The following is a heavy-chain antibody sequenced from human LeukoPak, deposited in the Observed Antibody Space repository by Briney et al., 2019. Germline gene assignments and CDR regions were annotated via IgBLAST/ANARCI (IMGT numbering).Heavy chain of an antibody. CDR2: ISGSGGST. V-gene: IGHV3-23*01. J-gene: IGHJ5*02. Sequence: GGSLRLSCAASGFTFSSYAMSWVRQAPGKGLEWVSAISGSGGSTYYADSVKGRFTISRDNSKNTLYLQMNSLRAEDTAVYYCAKVKGYGSGSYLRSGQFDPWGQGTLVTVSP. D-gene: IGHD3-10*01. CDR1: GFTFSSYA. CDR3: AKVKGYGSGSYLRSGQFDP.